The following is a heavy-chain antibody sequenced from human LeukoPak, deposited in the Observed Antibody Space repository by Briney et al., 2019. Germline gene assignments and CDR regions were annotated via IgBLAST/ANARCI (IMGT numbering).Heavy chain of an antibody. CDR2: ISWNSGSI. CDR1: GFTFDDYA. Sequence: GGSLRLSCAASGFTFDDYAMHWVRQAPGKGLEWASGISWNSGSIGYADSVKGRFTISRDNAKNSLYLQMNSLRAEDTALYYCAKAQHYNYYDSSGYYFGYWGQGTLVTVSS. D-gene: IGHD3-22*01. J-gene: IGHJ4*02. V-gene: IGHV3-9*01. CDR3: AKAQHYNYYDSSGYYFGY.